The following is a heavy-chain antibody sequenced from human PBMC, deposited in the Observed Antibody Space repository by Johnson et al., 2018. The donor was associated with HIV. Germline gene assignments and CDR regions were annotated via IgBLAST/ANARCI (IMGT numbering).Heavy chain of an antibody. V-gene: IGHV3-30*03. J-gene: IGHJ3*02. CDR2: ISYDGINK. Sequence: VQLVESGGGVVRPGGSLRLSCAASGFTFDDYGMSWVRQAPGKGLEWVAVISYDGINKYYADSVKGRFTISRDNSKNTLYLQMNSLRAEDTAVYYCAGAPTYYNFWSGTSGAFDIWGQGTMVTVSS. D-gene: IGHD3-3*01. CDR3: AGAPTYYNFWSGTSGAFDI. CDR1: GFTFDDYG.